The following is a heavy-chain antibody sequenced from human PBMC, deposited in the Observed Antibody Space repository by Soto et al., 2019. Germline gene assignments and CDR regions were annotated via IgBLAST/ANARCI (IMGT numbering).Heavy chain of an antibody. Sequence: QVQLQESGPGLVKPSETLSLTCTVSGGSISSYYWSWIRQSPGKGLEWIGYISYSGSTKYNPSLKSRVTISVDTSKNQFSRKLSSVTAADTAVYYCARGRGDTAMAWYYWGQGTLVTVSS. CDR1: GGSISSYY. CDR2: ISYSGST. CDR3: ARGRGDTAMAWYY. V-gene: IGHV4-59*01. D-gene: IGHD5-18*01. J-gene: IGHJ4*02.